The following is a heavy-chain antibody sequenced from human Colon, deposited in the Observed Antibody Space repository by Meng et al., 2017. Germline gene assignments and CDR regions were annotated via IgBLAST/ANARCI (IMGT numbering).Heavy chain of an antibody. V-gene: IGHV4-59*11. CDR3: ARDCSSTSCYGAFDF. CDR2: VYYSRTT. D-gene: IGHD2-2*01. J-gene: IGHJ4*02. CDR1: GGSIRGHY. Sequence: SETLSLTCNVSGGSIRGHYWSWLRQTPGKGLEWIGYVYYSRTTNCLSSLRGRVTISVDTSKNQFSLNLSSVTAADTAVYYCARDCSSTSCYGAFDFWGQGTLVTVSS.